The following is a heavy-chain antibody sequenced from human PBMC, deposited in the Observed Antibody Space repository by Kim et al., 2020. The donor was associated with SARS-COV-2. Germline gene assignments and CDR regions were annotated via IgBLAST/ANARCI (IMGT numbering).Heavy chain of an antibody. J-gene: IGHJ5*02. CDR2: MNPNSGNT. Sequence: ASVKVSCKASGYTFTSYDINWVRQATGQGLEWMGWMNPNSGNTGYAQKFQGRVTMTRNTSISTAYMELSSLRSEDTAVYYCARGPAAHGLLWFGESGNWFDPWGQGTLVTVSS. CDR3: ARGPAAHGLLWFGESGNWFDP. D-gene: IGHD3-10*01. V-gene: IGHV1-8*01. CDR1: GYTFTSYD.